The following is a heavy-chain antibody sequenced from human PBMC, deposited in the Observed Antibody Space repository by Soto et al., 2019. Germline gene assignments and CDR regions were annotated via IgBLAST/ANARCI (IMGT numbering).Heavy chain of an antibody. Sequence: PSETLSLTCAVYCGSFSGYYWSWIRQPPGKGLEWIGEINHSGNTNYNPSLKSRVTISVDTSKNQFSLKLSSVTAADTAVYYCARGGGGSYSSGDYWGQGTLVTVSS. V-gene: IGHV4-34*01. J-gene: IGHJ4*02. CDR2: INHSGNT. CDR1: CGSFSGYY. CDR3: ARGGGGSYSSGDY. D-gene: IGHD1-26*01.